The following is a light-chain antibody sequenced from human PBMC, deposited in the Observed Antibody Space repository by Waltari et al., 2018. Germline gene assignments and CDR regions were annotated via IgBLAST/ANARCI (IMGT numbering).Light chain of an antibody. V-gene: IGLV4-69*01. CDR2: VNSDGSH. CDR3: QTGGHGTWV. J-gene: IGLJ3*02. Sequence: QLVLTQSPSASASRGASVKLTCTLSSGHSSNIIAWLQQQPEKGPRYLMKVNSDGSHSKGDDIPDRFSGSSSGAERYLTISSVQSEDEADYYCQTGGHGTWVFGGGTTLTVL. CDR1: SGHSSNI.